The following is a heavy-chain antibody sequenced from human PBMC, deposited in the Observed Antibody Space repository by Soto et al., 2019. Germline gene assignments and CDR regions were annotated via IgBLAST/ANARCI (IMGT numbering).Heavy chain of an antibody. CDR1: GFTFSNFN. D-gene: IGHD2-15*01. V-gene: IGHV3-21*01. CDR3: AGGMYFGDY. J-gene: IGHJ4*02. CDR2: ISSSSSYM. Sequence: GGSLRLSCAVYGFTFSNFNMNWVRQAPGKGLEWVSSISSSSSYMYYADSVKGRFTISRDNARNSLYLQLNSLRAEDTAVYYCAGGMYFGDYWGQGTLVTVSS.